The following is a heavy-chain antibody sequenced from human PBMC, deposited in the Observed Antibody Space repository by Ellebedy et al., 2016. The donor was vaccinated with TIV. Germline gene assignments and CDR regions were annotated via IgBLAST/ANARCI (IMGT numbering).Heavy chain of an antibody. CDR1: GGSISSYY. CDR2: IYTSGST. Sequence: GSLRLSXTVSGGSISSYYWSWIRQPAGKGLEWIGRIYTSGSTNYNPSLKSRVTMSVDTSKNQFSLKLSSVTAADTAVYYCARDATRRTGDPTRVAFDIWGQGTMVTVSS. CDR3: ARDATRRTGDPTRVAFDI. J-gene: IGHJ3*02. D-gene: IGHD7-27*01. V-gene: IGHV4-4*07.